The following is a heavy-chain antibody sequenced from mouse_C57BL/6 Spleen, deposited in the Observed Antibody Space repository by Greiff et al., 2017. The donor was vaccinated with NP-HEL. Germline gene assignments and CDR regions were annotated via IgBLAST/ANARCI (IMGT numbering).Heavy chain of an antibody. D-gene: IGHD1-1*01. CDR2: IYPGDGDT. Sequence: VQLQQSGPELVKPGASVKISCKASGYAFSSSWMNWVKQRPGKGLEWIGRIYPGDGDTNYNGKFKGKATLTADKSSSTAYMQLSSLTSEDSAVYFCESTGSSYVVYWGQGTTLTVSS. CDR3: ESTGSSYVVY. J-gene: IGHJ2*01. CDR1: GYAFSSSW. V-gene: IGHV1-82*01.